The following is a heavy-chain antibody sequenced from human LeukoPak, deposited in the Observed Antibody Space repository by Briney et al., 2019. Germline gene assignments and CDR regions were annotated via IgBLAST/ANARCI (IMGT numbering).Heavy chain of an antibody. D-gene: IGHD3-22*01. V-gene: IGHV3-23*01. CDR1: GFTFSSYA. Sequence: GGSLRLSCAASGFTFSSYAMSWVRQAPGKGLEWVSSISCSGSSIYYAYSVNGRFTIFRENSNKTLYLQMNTLRAKATAVYYCAKYYYDSSGYQSFDYWSQGTLLTVSS. CDR3: AKYYYDSSGYQSFDY. CDR2: ISCSGSSI. J-gene: IGHJ4*02.